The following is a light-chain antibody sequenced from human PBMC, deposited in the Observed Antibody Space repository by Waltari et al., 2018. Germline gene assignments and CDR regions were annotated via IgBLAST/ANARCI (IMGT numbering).Light chain of an antibody. CDR3: QNHERLPAV. V-gene: IGKV3-20*01. J-gene: IGKJ1*01. CDR2: GAS. Sequence: EIVLTQSPGTLSLSPGERATLSCRASQGIGRYLVWYQQKPRQAPRLLIYGASSRAAGIPDRFSGSGSGTDFSLTISRLEPEDFAVYYCQNHERLPAVFGQGTKVEIK. CDR1: QGIGRY.